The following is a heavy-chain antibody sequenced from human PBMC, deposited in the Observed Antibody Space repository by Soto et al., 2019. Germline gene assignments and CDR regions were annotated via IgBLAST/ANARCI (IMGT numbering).Heavy chain of an antibody. CDR1: GGTFSSYA. CDR3: ARQDLGYCSGGSCWFWFDP. Sequence: SVKVSCKASGGTFSSYAISWVRQAPGQGLEWMGGIIPIFGTANYAQKFQGRVTITADESTSTAYMELSSLRSEDTAVYYCARQDLGYCSGGSCWFWFDPWGQGTLVTVSS. V-gene: IGHV1-69*13. D-gene: IGHD2-15*01. J-gene: IGHJ5*02. CDR2: IIPIFGTA.